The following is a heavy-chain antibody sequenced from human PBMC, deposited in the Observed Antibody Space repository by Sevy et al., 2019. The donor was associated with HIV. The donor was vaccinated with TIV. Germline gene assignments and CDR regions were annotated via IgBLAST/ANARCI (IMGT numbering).Heavy chain of an antibody. V-gene: IGHV4-4*07. CDR3: ARSNWVTASNGFSNSYYFDY. CDR1: GDSFSSYF. Sequence: SETLSLTCTVSGDSFSSYFWAWIRQPAGKGLEWIGRINTSGSTNYNPSLKSRVTISVDTSKSQFSLKVTSLTAADTAIYCWARSNWVTASNGFSNSYYFDYWGQGSLVTVSS. CDR2: INTSGST. D-gene: IGHD7-27*01. J-gene: IGHJ4*02.